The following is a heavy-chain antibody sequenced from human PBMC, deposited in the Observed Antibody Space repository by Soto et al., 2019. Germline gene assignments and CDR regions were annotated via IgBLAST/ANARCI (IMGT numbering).Heavy chain of an antibody. CDR2: IYHSGST. CDR1: GGSISSSNW. Sequence: SETLSLTCAVSGGSISSSNWWSWVRQPPGKGLEWIGEIYHSGSTNYNPSLQSRVTISVDKSKNQFSLKLSSVTAADTAVYYCARGGYYDSSGYSYDAFDIWGQGTMVT. CDR3: ARGGYYDSSGYSYDAFDI. D-gene: IGHD3-22*01. J-gene: IGHJ3*02. V-gene: IGHV4-4*02.